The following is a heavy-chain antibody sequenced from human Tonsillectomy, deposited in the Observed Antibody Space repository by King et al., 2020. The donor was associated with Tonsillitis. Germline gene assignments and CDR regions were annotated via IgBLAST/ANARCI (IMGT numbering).Heavy chain of an antibody. CDR1: GFTFSSYA. CDR2: ISYDGSKK. V-gene: IGHV3-30-3*01. J-gene: IGHJ4*02. Sequence: VQLVESGGGVVQPGRSLRLSCAASGFTFSSYAMHWVRQAPGKGLAWVAVISYDGSKKYYADSGKGRFTISRDNSKNTLYLQMNSLRAEDTTVYYCARQGKNYGDYVGYFDYWGQGTLVTVSS. CDR3: ARQGKNYGDYVGYFDY. D-gene: IGHD4-17*01.